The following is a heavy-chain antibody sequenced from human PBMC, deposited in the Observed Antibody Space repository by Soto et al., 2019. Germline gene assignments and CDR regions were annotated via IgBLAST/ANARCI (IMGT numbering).Heavy chain of an antibody. J-gene: IGHJ4*02. Sequence: QLQLVQSGAEVKKPGASVKVSCKVSGYTLAELSMHWVRQAPGKGLEWMGGFNPEDAETIYAQNFQGTVTMTEDTSTDTAYMELSSLRSEDSAVYYCTTGQRPIRFLEWLSRYYFDFWGQGTLVTVSS. V-gene: IGHV1-24*01. D-gene: IGHD3-3*01. CDR1: GYTLAELS. CDR2: FNPEDAET. CDR3: TTGQRPIRFLEWLSRYYFDF.